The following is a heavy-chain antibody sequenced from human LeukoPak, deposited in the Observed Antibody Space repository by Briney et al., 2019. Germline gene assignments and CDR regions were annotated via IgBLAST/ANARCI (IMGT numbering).Heavy chain of an antibody. J-gene: IGHJ5*02. CDR1: GGTFSSYA. V-gene: IGHV1-69*06. CDR3: ARGSTAAGTGWFDP. CDR2: IIPIFGTA. D-gene: IGHD6-13*01. Sequence: GASVKVSCKASGGTFSSYAISWVRQAPGQGLEWMGGIIPIFGTANYAQKFQGRVTTTADKSTSTAYMELSSLRSEDTAVYYCARGSTAAGTGWFDPWGQGTLVTVSS.